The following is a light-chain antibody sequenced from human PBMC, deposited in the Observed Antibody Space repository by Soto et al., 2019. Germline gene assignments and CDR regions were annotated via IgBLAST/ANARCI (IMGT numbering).Light chain of an antibody. CDR1: QSPLHSNGYNY. Sequence: EIVMTQSPLSLPVTPGESASISCRCSQSPLHSNGYNYLDWYLQKPGQSPQLLIYLGSNRASGVPDRFSGSGSGTDFTLKISRVEAEDVGVYYCMQALQTPYTFGQGTKLEIK. V-gene: IGKV2-28*01. J-gene: IGKJ2*01. CDR2: LGS. CDR3: MQALQTPYT.